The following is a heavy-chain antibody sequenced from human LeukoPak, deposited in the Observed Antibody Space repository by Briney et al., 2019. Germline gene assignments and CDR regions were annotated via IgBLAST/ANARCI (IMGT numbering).Heavy chain of an antibody. CDR2: ISSSSSYI. Sequence: PGGSLRLSCAGSGFTFSSYSMNWVRQAPGKGLEWVSSISSSSSYIYYADSVKGRFTISRDNAKNSLYLQMNSLRAEDTAVYYCAALQYQLLSYGMDVWGQGTTVTVSS. J-gene: IGHJ6*02. CDR3: AALQYQLLSYGMDV. D-gene: IGHD2-2*01. CDR1: GFTFSSYS. V-gene: IGHV3-21*01.